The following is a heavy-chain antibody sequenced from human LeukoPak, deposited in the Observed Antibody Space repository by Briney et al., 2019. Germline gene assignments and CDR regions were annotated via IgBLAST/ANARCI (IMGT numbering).Heavy chain of an antibody. V-gene: IGHV2-5*01. D-gene: IGHD6-19*01. Sequence: GPTLVKPTQTLTLTCTFSGFSLITSGMGVGWIRQPPGTALAWPALIYWNDDKYYSPSLKSRLTITKDSSKNQVVLAMTNMDPVDTATYYCVRQRGYSSGRGVDYWGQGTLVTVSS. CDR2: IYWNDDK. CDR1: GFSLITSGMG. CDR3: VRQRGYSSGRGVDY. J-gene: IGHJ4*02.